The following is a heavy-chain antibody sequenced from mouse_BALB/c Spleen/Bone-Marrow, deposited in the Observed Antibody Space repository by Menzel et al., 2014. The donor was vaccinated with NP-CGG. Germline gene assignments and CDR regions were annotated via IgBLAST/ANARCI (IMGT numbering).Heavy chain of an antibody. J-gene: IGHJ3*01. CDR3: ARQDYDWFAY. Sequence: EVQRVESGGDLVKPGGSLKLSCAASGFTFSSYGTSWVRQTPDKRLEWVATISSGGSYTYYPDSVKGRFTISRDNAKNTLYLQMSSLKSKDTAMYYCARQDYDWFAYWGQGTLVTVSA. D-gene: IGHD2-4*01. CDR2: ISSGGSYT. V-gene: IGHV5-6*01. CDR1: GFTFSSYG.